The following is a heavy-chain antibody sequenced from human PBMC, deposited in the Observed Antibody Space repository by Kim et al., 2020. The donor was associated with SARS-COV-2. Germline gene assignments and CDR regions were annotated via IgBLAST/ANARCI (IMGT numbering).Heavy chain of an antibody. V-gene: IGHV1-2*06. Sequence: ASVKVSCKASGYTFTGYYMHWVRQAPGQGLEWMGRINPNSGGTNYSQKFQGRVTMTRDTSISTAYMELSRLRSDDTAVYYCARDRRAAVGFDPWGQGTLVTVSS. CDR2: INPNSGGT. CDR3: ARDRRAAVGFDP. CDR1: GYTFTGYY. D-gene: IGHD6-13*01. J-gene: IGHJ5*02.